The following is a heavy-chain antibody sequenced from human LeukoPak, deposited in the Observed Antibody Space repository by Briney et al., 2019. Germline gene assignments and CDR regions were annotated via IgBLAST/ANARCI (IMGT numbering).Heavy chain of an antibody. Sequence: PSETLSLTCTVSGGSISSGGYYWSWIRQPLGKGLEWIGYIYHSGSTYYNPSLKSRVTISVDRSKNQFSLKLSSVTAADTAVYYCARTLGKDIVVVPAAILAFDIWGQGTMVTVSS. CDR2: IYHSGST. J-gene: IGHJ3*02. CDR1: GGSISSGGYY. CDR3: ARTLGKDIVVVPAAILAFDI. V-gene: IGHV4-30-2*01. D-gene: IGHD2-2*02.